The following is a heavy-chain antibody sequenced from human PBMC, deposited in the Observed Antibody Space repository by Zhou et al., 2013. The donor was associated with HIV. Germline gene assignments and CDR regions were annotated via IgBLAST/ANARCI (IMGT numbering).Heavy chain of an antibody. Sequence: QVQLVQSGAEVKKPGSSVRVSCKASGDTFTKYVVSWVRQAPGQGPEWMGRIIPILGMAKYPQKFQGRITMTADRSTSTAYMELSSLRSDDTAVYYCATEKTVRDIPARGYFDSWGQGTLVTVSS. CDR1: GDTFTKYV. CDR2: IIPILGMA. J-gene: IGHJ4*02. V-gene: IGHV1-69*04. CDR3: ATEKTVRDIPARGYFDS. D-gene: IGHD2-15*01.